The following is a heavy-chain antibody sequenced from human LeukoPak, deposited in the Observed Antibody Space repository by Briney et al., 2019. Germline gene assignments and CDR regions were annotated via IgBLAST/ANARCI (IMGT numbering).Heavy chain of an antibody. J-gene: IGHJ4*02. CDR2: ISYDGSKG. CDR1: GFTFSRYG. V-gene: IGHV3-30*03. Sequence: PGGSLRLSCAASGFTFSRYGMHWVRQAPGKGLEWVAVISYDGSKGYYADSVKGRFTISRDNSKNTLYLQMNSLRAEDTALYYCARDLGPGHSYGSADYWSQGTLVTVSS. D-gene: IGHD5-18*01. CDR3: ARDLGPGHSYGSADY.